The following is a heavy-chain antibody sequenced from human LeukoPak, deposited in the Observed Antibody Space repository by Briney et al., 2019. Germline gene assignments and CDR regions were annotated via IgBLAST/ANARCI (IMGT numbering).Heavy chain of an antibody. V-gene: IGHV1-69*13. D-gene: IGHD6-13*01. Sequence: SVKVSCKASGGTFSSYAISWVRQAPGQGLEWKGGVIPIFGTANYAQKFQGRVTITADESTSTAYMELSSLRSEDTAVYYCARDEPRVAAAAPSHFDYWGQGTLVTVSS. CDR2: VIPIFGTA. CDR3: ARDEPRVAAAAPSHFDY. J-gene: IGHJ4*02. CDR1: GGTFSSYA.